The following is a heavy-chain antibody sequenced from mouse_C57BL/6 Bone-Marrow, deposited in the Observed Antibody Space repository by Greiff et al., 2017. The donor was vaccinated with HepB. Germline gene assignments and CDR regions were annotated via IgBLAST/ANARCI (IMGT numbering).Heavy chain of an antibody. J-gene: IGHJ1*03. V-gene: IGHV1-62-2*01. CDR3: ARHAPYYGSSPYWYFDV. D-gene: IGHD1-1*01. CDR2: FYPGSGSI. CDR1: GYTFTEYT. Sequence: QVQLQQSGAELVKPGASVKLSCKASGYTFTEYTIHWVKQRSGQGLGWIGWFYPGSGSIKYNEKFKDKATLTADKSSSTVYMELSRLTSEDSAVYFCARHAPYYGSSPYWYFDVWGTGTTVTVSS.